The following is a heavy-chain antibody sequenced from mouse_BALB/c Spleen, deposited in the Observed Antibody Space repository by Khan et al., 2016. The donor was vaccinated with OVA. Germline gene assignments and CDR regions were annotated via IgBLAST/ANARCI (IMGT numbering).Heavy chain of an antibody. V-gene: IGHV1-77*01. CDR3: ARRDGYYVYFDY. CDR2: IYPGSGNP. Sequence: QVQLKESGPDLVKPGASVKMSCKASGYTFTDYVLTWVKQRTGQGLEWIGEIYPGSGNPYYNEKFRGKATLTADKSSNTAYMQLSSLTSEDSAVYFCARRDGYYVYFDYWGQGTALTVSS. D-gene: IGHD2-3*01. J-gene: IGHJ2*01. CDR1: GYTFTDYV.